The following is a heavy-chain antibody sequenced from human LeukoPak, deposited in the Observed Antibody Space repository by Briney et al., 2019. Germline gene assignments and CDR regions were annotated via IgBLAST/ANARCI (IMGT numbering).Heavy chain of an antibody. CDR1: GFTFSESW. J-gene: IGHJ4*02. V-gene: IGHV3-7*01. Sequence: GGSLRLSCVASGFTFSESWMTWVRQAPGKGLEWVASIKHDEREEYYADSVKGRFSMSRDNAKNSLYLQMNSLRVEDTAVYYCAGDSSWAFDYWGQGTLVTVSS. D-gene: IGHD7-27*01. CDR2: IKHDEREE. CDR3: AGDSSWAFDY.